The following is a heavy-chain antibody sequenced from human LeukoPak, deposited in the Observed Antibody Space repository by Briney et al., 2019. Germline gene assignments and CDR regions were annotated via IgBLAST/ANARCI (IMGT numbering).Heavy chain of an antibody. CDR3: ARDGGDGYTSYDTGFDY. Sequence: SSETLSLTCTVSGGSLSIGSYYWSWIRQPAGKGLEWIGRIYTSGSTTYNPSLKSRDTISVDTSKNQFSLKLSSVTAADTAVYYCARDGGDGYTSYDTGFDYWGQGTLVTVPS. CDR1: GGSLSIGSYY. V-gene: IGHV4-61*02. CDR2: IYTSGST. J-gene: IGHJ4*02. D-gene: IGHD5-24*01.